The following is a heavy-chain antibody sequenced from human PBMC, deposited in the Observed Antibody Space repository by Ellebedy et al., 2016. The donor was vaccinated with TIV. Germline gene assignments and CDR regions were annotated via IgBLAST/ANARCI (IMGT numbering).Heavy chain of an antibody. CDR1: GFTFDDFA. D-gene: IGHD3-10*01. Sequence: SLKISCAASGFTFDDFAMHWVRQAPGKGLEWVSGISWNSDNIGYADSVKGRFTISRDNAKNSLSLQMNSLRAEDTALYYCAKVPGGLLWFGELSNEYYFDCWGQGTLVTVSS. J-gene: IGHJ4*02. CDR3: AKVPGGLLWFGELSNEYYFDC. CDR2: ISWNSDNI. V-gene: IGHV3-9*01.